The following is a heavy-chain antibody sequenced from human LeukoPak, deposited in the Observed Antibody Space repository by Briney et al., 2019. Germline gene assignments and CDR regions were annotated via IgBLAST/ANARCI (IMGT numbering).Heavy chain of an antibody. CDR1: GFTFSSYA. J-gene: IGHJ4*02. CDR2: ISYDGSNK. CDR3: ARSGYCSGGSCYPKLHYFDY. V-gene: IGHV3-30-3*01. D-gene: IGHD2-15*01. Sequence: PGRSLRLSCAASGFTFSSYAMHWVRQAPGKGLEWLAVISYDGSNKYYEDSVKGRFTISRDNSKNTLYLQMNSLRAEDTAVYYCARSGYCSGGSCYPKLHYFDYWGQGTLVTVSS.